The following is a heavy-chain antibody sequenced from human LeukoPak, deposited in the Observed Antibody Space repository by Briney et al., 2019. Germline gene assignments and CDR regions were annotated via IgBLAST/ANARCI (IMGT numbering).Heavy chain of an antibody. D-gene: IGHD1-26*01. Sequence: SETLSLTCTVSGGSISSGGYYWSWIRQHPGKGLEWIGYIYYSGSTYYNPSLKSRVTISVDTSKNQFSLKLSSVTAADTAVYYCARGSGSYLDAFDIWGQGTVVTVSS. CDR2: IYYSGST. CDR1: GGSISSGGYY. V-gene: IGHV4-31*03. CDR3: ARGSGSYLDAFDI. J-gene: IGHJ3*02.